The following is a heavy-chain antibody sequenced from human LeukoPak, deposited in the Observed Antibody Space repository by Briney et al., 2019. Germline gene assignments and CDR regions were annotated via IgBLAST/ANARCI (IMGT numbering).Heavy chain of an antibody. CDR2: FDPSDYYT. J-gene: IGHJ4*02. Sequence: PGESLRISRKGSGYSFTSYRITWVRQMPGKGLEWMGRFDPSDYYTNYSPPFQGHVTISADKSISTAYLQWSSLKASDTAMYYCARGVYSSGWYIENYWGQGTLVTVSS. D-gene: IGHD6-19*01. CDR1: GYSFTSYR. V-gene: IGHV5-10-1*01. CDR3: ARGVYSSGWYIENY.